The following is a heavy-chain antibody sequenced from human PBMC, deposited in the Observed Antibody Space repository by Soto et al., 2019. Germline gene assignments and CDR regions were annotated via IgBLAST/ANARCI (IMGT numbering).Heavy chain of an antibody. CDR3: ARVPSPFDFYYVMDV. V-gene: IGHV4-30-4*01. J-gene: IGHJ6*02. D-gene: IGHD3-16*01. CDR1: GDSIGSGNKY. CDR2: IFSSGTT. Sequence: QVQLRESGPGLVMPSQTLSLTCTVSGDSIGSGNKYWSWIRQAPGKGLEWIGYIFSSGTTYYNPSLKSRLTMSLDTSQNQFSLKLNSVTAADTAVYFYARVPSPFDFYYVMDVWGQGTTVTVSS.